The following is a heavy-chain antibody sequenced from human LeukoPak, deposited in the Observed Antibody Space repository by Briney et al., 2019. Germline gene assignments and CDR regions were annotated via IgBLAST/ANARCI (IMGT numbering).Heavy chain of an antibody. V-gene: IGHV1-46*01. CDR2: IDPSGRST. D-gene: IGHD6-13*01. J-gene: IGHJ4*02. CDR3: ARGRAGYTTSWYVY. Sequence: GASVKVSCKASGYTFTRYYIHWVRQAPGQGLEWIGLIDPSGRSTNYAQKLQGRVTMTRDTSTSTVYMELSSLTSEDTAVYYCARGRAGYTTSWYVYWGQGTLVTVSS. CDR1: GYTFTRYY.